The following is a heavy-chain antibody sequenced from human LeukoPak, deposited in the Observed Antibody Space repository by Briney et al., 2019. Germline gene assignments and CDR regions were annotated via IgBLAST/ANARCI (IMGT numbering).Heavy chain of an antibody. D-gene: IGHD3-22*01. Sequence: ASETLSLTCTVSGGSISSSSYYWGWIRQPPGKGLEWIGSIYYSGSTYYNPSLKSRVTISVDTSKNQFSLKLSSVTAADTAVYYCARGGVLITMIVVVIPTSFDYWGQGTLVTVSS. CDR3: ARGGVLITMIVVVIPTSFDY. CDR2: IYYSGST. J-gene: IGHJ4*02. V-gene: IGHV4-39*07. CDR1: GGSISSSSYY.